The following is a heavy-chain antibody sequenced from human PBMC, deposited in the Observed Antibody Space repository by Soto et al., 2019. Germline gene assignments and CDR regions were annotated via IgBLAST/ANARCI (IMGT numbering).Heavy chain of an antibody. Sequence: QVQVVDLGEGVAQLGRPLRPSCEASGYTFSNCAIHWVRQAPGKGLAWVAVISYDATDTNNEDSVKGRFTISKDNSKNTLYLQMNSLRAEDTAVYYCAREALGSSGWLDYWGQGTLVTVSS. CDR1: GYTFSNCA. CDR2: ISYDATDT. V-gene: IGHV3-30-3*01. J-gene: IGHJ4*02. D-gene: IGHD6-19*01. CDR3: AREALGSSGWLDY.